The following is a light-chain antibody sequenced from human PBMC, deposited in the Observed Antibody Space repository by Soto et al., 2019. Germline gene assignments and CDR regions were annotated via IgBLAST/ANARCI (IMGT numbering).Light chain of an antibody. V-gene: IGKV3-15*01. CDR2: AAS. CDR1: QTISNI. CDR3: QDYNNRRTT. Sequence: VITQSPATVSVSPGDKVSLSCRANQTISNILAWYQQKPGQAPRLLIYAASTRATGVSARFSGSGSGTEFTLTISILQSEDLIIYNCQDYNNRRTTFGEGAKLDI. J-gene: IGKJ4*01.